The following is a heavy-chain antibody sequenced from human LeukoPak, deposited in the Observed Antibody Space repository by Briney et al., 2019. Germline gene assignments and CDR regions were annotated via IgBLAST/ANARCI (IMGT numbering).Heavy chain of an antibody. CDR2: IYYSGST. D-gene: IGHD1-26*01. CDR1: GGSISSYY. V-gene: IGHV4-59*01. CDR3: ARARGSYYYYYGMDV. J-gene: IGHJ6*02. Sequence: SETLSLTCTVSGGSISSYYWSWIRQPPGKGLEWIGYIYYSGSTNYNPSLKSRVTISVDTSKNQFSLKLSSVTAADTAVYYCARARGSYYYYYGMDVWGQGTTVTVSS.